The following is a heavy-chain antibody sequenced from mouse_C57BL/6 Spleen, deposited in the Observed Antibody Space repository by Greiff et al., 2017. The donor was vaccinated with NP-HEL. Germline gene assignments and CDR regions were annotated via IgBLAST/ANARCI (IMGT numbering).Heavy chain of an antibody. CDR3: AKWLRRGGLAY. J-gene: IGHJ3*01. Sequence: VQLKESGAELVRPGASVKLSCTASGFNIKDDYMHWVKQRPEQGLEWIGWIDPENGDTEYASKFQGKATITADTSSNTAYLQLSSLTSEDTAVYYCAKWLRRGGLAYWGQGTLVTVSA. V-gene: IGHV14-4*01. CDR1: GFNIKDDY. D-gene: IGHD2-2*01. CDR2: IDPENGDT.